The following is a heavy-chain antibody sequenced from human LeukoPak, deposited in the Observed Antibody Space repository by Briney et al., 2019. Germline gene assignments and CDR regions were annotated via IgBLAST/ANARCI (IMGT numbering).Heavy chain of an antibody. V-gene: IGHV4-59*01. J-gene: IGHJ4*02. D-gene: IGHD6-6*01. CDR1: GGSISSYY. CDR2: IYYSGST. Sequence: PSETLSLTCTVSGGSISSYYWSWLRQPPGKGLEWIGYIYYSGSTNYNPSLKGRVTISVDTSKNQFSLKLSSVTAADTAVYYCASSEYSSSSPDYWGQGTLVTVSS. CDR3: ASSEYSSSSPDY.